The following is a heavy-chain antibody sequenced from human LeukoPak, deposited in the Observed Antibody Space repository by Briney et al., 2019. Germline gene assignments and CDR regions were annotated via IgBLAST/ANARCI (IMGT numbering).Heavy chain of an antibody. J-gene: IGHJ4*02. CDR1: GYSFTSYW. CDR3: ARRTWMPYFDY. Sequence: GESLKISRKGSGYSFTSYWIGWVRQMPGKGLEWMGIIYPGDSDTRYSPSFQGQVTISADKSIRNAYLQWSSLKASDTAMYYCARRTWMPYFDYWGQGTLVTVSS. D-gene: IGHD5-12*01. CDR2: IYPGDSDT. V-gene: IGHV5-51*01.